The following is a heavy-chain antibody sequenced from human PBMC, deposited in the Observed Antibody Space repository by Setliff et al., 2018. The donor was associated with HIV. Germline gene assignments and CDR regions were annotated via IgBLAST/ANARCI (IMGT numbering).Heavy chain of an antibody. CDR1: GYTFTNYG. J-gene: IGHJ3*02. CDR2: ISAYNDNT. D-gene: IGHD2-2*01. Sequence: ASVKVSCKTSGYTFTNYGISWVRQAPGQGLEWMGWISAYNDNTNYAQKVQGRVTMTTDTSTSTAYMDLRSLRSDDTAVYYCARALGYCSSTSRYGGIDAFDIWGQGTMVTVSS. V-gene: IGHV1-18*01. CDR3: ARALGYCSSTSRYGGIDAFDI.